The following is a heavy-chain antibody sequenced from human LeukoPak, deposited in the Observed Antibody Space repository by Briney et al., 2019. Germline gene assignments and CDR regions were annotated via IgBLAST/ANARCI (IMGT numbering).Heavy chain of an antibody. Sequence: ASVKVCCKASGGTFSSYAISWVRQAPGQGVEWMGRIIPILGIANYAQKFQGRVTITADKSTSTAYMELSSLRSEDTAVYYCAGEVVPAAIRPFDPWGQGTLVTVSS. CDR1: GGTFSSYA. CDR3: AGEVVPAAIRPFDP. D-gene: IGHD2-2*02. J-gene: IGHJ5*02. V-gene: IGHV1-69*04. CDR2: IIPILGIA.